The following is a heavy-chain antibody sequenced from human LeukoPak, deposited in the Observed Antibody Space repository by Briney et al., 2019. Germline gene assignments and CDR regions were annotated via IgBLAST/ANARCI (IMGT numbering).Heavy chain of an antibody. CDR2: INPDGSSA. V-gene: IGHV3-74*01. CDR3: ARFKVTVTSIP. J-gene: IGHJ5*02. Sequence: GGSLRLSCAASGFTFSDYWMHWVRQAPGKGLVWVSRINPDGSSASYADSVKSRFTISRDNAKNTLYLQMNSLRAEDTAVYYCARFKVTVTSIPWGQGTLVTVSS. D-gene: IGHD4-11*01. CDR1: GFTFSDYW.